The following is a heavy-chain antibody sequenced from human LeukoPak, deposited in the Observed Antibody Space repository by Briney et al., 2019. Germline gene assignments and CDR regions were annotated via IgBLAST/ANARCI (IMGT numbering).Heavy chain of an antibody. CDR2: IYYSGST. CDR3: VRYPVLAYDSSGNVDY. J-gene: IGHJ4*02. D-gene: IGHD3-22*01. CDR1: GGSISSYY. Sequence: SETLSLTCTVSGGSISSYYWSWIRQPPGKGLEWIGYIYYSGSTNYNPSLKSRVTISVDTSKNQFSLKLSSVTAADTAVYYCVRYPVLAYDSSGNVDYWGQGTLVTVSS. V-gene: IGHV4-59*08.